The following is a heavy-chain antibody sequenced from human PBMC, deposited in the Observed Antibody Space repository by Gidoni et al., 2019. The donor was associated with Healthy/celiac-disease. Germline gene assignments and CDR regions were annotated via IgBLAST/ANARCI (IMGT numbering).Heavy chain of an antibody. Sequence: EVQLVESGGGLVQPGGSLRLSCAASGFTFRDHYMDWVRQAPGKGLEWVGRTRNKANSYTTEYAASVKGRFTISRDDSKNSLYLQMNSLKTEDTAVYYCARAAAGVVEPFDYWGQGTLVTVSS. CDR1: GFTFRDHY. V-gene: IGHV3-72*01. CDR3: ARAAAGVVEPFDY. D-gene: IGHD6-25*01. CDR2: TRNKANSYTT. J-gene: IGHJ4*02.